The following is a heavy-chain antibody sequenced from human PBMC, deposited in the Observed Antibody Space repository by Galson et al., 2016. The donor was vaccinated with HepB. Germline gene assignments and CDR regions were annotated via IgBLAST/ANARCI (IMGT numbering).Heavy chain of an antibody. V-gene: IGHV1-69*10. Sequence: QSGAEVKKPGASVKVSCKASGGSLNNYGISWVRQAPGQGLEWMGGILRSLNTANYAPKFQGRVTITADKSTNTAYMHLSGLRSEDTAVYYCARGEVPGTTTYYFNYWGQGTLVTVSS. CDR2: ILRSLNTA. CDR3: ARGEVPGTTTYYFNY. CDR1: GGSLNNYG. D-gene: IGHD1-1*01. J-gene: IGHJ4*02.